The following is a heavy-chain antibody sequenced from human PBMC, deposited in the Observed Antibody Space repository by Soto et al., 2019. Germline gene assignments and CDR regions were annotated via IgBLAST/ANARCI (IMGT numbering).Heavy chain of an antibody. CDR2: ISAYNGNT. CDR1: GYTFTSYG. V-gene: IGHV1-18*01. CDR3: AREGAAAAPRSWFDP. J-gene: IGHJ5*02. Sequence: ASVKVSCKASGYTFTSYGISWVRQAPGQGLEWMGWISAYNGNTNYAQKLQGRVTMTTDTSTSTAYMELRSLRSDDTAAYYCAREGAAAAPRSWFDPWGQGTLVTVSS. D-gene: IGHD6-13*01.